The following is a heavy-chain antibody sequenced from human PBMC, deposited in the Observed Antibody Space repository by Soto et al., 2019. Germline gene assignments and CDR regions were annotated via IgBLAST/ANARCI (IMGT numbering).Heavy chain of an antibody. J-gene: IGHJ4*02. D-gene: IGHD6-13*01. CDR1: GFTFSSYA. CDR2: ISYDGSNK. CDR3: ARDHAQLVNGYYFDY. V-gene: IGHV3-30-3*01. Sequence: GGSLRLSCAASGFTFSSYAMHWVRQAPGKGLEWVAVISYDGSNKYYADSVKGRFTISRDNSKNTLYLQMNSLRAEDTAVYYCARDHAQLVNGYYFDYWGQGTLVTVSS.